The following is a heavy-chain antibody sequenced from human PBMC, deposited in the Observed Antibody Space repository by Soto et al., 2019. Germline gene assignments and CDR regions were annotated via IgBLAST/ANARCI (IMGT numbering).Heavy chain of an antibody. CDR2: IYYSGST. J-gene: IGHJ5*02. D-gene: IGHD4-17*01. CDR3: ARDVSGDYWFDP. Sequence: KTSETLSLTCTVSGGSISSYYWSWIRQPPGKGLEWIGYIYYSGSTNYNPSLKSRVTISVDTSKNQFSLKLSSVTAADTAVYYCARDVSGDYWFDPWGQGTLVTRLL. CDR1: GGSISSYY. V-gene: IGHV4-59*01.